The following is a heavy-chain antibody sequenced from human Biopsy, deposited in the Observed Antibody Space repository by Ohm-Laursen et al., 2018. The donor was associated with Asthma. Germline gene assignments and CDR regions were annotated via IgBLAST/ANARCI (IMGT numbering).Heavy chain of an antibody. D-gene: IGHD3-9*01. Sequence: EASVKVSCNASGYTFINYAIHWVRQAPGHSLEWMGWINAANGNTKYSQKFQGRLTISRDTSASTAYMDLSSLRSEDTAVYYCARTCFDFLTGQVHDAFAMWGQGTMVTVSS. CDR3: ARTCFDFLTGQVHDAFAM. CDR2: INAANGNT. CDR1: GYTFINYA. V-gene: IGHV1-3*01. J-gene: IGHJ3*02.